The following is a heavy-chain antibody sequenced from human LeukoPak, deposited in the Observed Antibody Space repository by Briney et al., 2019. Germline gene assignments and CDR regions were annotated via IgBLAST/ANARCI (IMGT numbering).Heavy chain of an antibody. J-gene: IGHJ3*01. Sequence: GGSLRLSCSVSGLTFSNYWMGWNRQAPGKGLEWVANINEVGSETYYVDSVKGRFTISRDNSKNSLYLQMNTLTAEDTAVFYCARRRERQGRSVFDFWGQGTMVTVSS. CDR3: ARRRERQGRSVFDF. CDR1: GLTFSNYW. CDR2: INEVGSET. D-gene: IGHD1-26*01. V-gene: IGHV3-7*01.